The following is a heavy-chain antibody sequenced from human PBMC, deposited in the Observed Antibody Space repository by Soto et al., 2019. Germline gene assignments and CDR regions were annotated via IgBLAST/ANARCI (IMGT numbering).Heavy chain of an antibody. J-gene: IGHJ4*02. Sequence: QVQLVQSGAEVKKPGSSVKVSCKASGGTFSSYTISWVRQAPGQGLEWMGRIIPILGIANYAQKFQGRVTITADKATSKVYIELSSLRSEYTAVYYCASTPSTYYYDSSPGGFDYWGQGTLVTVSS. D-gene: IGHD3-22*01. V-gene: IGHV1-69*02. CDR1: GGTFSSYT. CDR2: IIPILGIA. CDR3: ASTPSTYYYDSSPGGFDY.